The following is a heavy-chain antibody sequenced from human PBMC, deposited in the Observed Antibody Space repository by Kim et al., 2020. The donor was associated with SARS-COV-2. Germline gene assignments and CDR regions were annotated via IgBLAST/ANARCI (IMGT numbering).Heavy chain of an antibody. J-gene: IGHJ4*02. CDR3: ATTSNYNILTGYLT. V-gene: IGHV5-51*01. CDR1: GYSFTTYW. CDR2: IYPGDSDT. D-gene: IGHD3-9*01. Sequence: GESLKISCKGSGYSFTTYWIGWVRQMPGKGLEWMGIIYPGDSDTRYGPSFQGQVTISVDKSITTAYLQWSSLKASYTAMYYCATTSNYNILTGYLTWGRGTLVTVSS.